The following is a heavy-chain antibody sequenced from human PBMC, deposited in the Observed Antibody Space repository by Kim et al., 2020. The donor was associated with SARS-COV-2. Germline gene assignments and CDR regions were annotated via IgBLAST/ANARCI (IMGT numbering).Heavy chain of an antibody. CDR3: ARDPNYYDSSGYDDY. J-gene: IGHJ4*02. Sequence: SVKVSCKASGGTFSSYAISWVRQAPGQGLEWMGGIIPIFGTANYAQKFQGRVTITADESTSTAYMELSSLRSEDTAVYYCARDPNYYDSSGYDDYWGQGTLVTVSS. V-gene: IGHV1-69*13. CDR2: IIPIFGTA. CDR1: GGTFSSYA. D-gene: IGHD3-22*01.